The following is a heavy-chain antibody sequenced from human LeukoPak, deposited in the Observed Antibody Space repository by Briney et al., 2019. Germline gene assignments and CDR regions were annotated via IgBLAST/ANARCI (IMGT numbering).Heavy chain of an antibody. J-gene: IGHJ3*02. D-gene: IGHD5-24*01. CDR2: ISSSSSYI. CDR3: ARDSEVRREMATITGAFDI. V-gene: IGHV3-21*01. Sequence: PGGSLRLSCAASGFTFSSYSMNWVRQAPGKGLEWVSSISSSSSYIYYADSVKGRFTISRDNAKNSLYLQMNSLRAEDTAVYYCARDSEVRREMATITGAFDIWGQGTMVTVSS. CDR1: GFTFSSYS.